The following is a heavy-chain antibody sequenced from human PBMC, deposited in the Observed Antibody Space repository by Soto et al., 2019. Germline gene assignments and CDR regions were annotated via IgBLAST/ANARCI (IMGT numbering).Heavy chain of an antibody. D-gene: IGHD5-12*01. CDR3: AKDVYDYRGAYFNH. CDR1: GFTFSTFG. Sequence: QVQLVESGGGVVHPGGSLTLACVASGFTFSTFGMHWIRQTPGKGLEWVAVISADGSEKEYADPEKGRLTISRDDSKNTLYLQLYSLRPEDTAVYYCAKDVYDYRGAYFNHWGQGTLVTVSS. V-gene: IGHV3-30*18. CDR2: ISADGSEK. J-gene: IGHJ1*01.